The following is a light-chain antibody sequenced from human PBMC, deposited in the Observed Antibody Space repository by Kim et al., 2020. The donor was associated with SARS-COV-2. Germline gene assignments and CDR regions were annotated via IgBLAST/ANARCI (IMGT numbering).Light chain of an antibody. CDR2: GAS. CDR3: QQHERSRT. Sequence: EIVLTQSPGTLSLSPGEGATLSCRASQSLTTSHLAWYQQKPGQAPRLLISGASSRASGIPDRFSGSEAGTDLTLTVSRLEPEDFAVYYWQQHERSRTFGQGTKVDIK. J-gene: IGKJ1*01. CDR1: QSLTTSH. V-gene: IGKV3-20*01.